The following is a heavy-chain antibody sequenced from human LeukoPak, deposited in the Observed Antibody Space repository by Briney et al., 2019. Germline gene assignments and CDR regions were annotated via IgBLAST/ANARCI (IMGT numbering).Heavy chain of an antibody. Sequence: GGSLRLSCAASGFTFSSYSMNWVRQAPGKGLEWVSSISSSSSYIYYADSVKGRFTISRDNSENTLYLQMNSLRPEDTAVYYCDKGSYYCSNTCPQYYYYMDVWGKGTTVIVSS. CDR3: DKGSYYCSNTCPQYYYYMDV. D-gene: IGHD2-2*01. J-gene: IGHJ6*03. CDR1: GFTFSSYS. V-gene: IGHV3-21*01. CDR2: ISSSSSYI.